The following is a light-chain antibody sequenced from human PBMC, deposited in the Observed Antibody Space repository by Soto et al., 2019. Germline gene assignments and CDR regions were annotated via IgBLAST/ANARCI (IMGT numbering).Light chain of an antibody. Sequence: DLQMTQSPSSLSASVGDRVTITCRANQGISTSLAWFQQKPGNAPKSLIYAASTLQSGVPSRFSGSGSGTDFIFTISNLQPEDVATYYCQQYKTYPFTFGGGTKVEIK. CDR3: QQYKTYPFT. J-gene: IGKJ4*01. V-gene: IGKV1-16*01. CDR1: QGISTS. CDR2: AAS.